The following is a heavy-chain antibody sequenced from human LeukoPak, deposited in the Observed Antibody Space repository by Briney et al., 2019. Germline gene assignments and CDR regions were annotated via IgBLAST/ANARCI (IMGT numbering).Heavy chain of an antibody. CDR1: GFTFSNDW. CDR2: INQDESKK. V-gene: IGHV3-7*01. CDR3: ARDHAYRADY. D-gene: IGHD2-2*01. J-gene: IGHJ4*02. Sequence: GGSLRLSCAASGFTFSNDWMCWVRQAPGKGLEWVANINQDESKKYYADSVKGRFTISRDNAKNSLYLQMSSLTAEDTAIYYCARDHAYRADYWGQGALVTVSS.